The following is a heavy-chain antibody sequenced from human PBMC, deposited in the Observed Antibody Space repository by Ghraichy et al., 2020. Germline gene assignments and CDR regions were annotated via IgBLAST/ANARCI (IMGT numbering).Heavy chain of an antibody. V-gene: IGHV3-53*01. D-gene: IGHD6-19*01. J-gene: IGHJ5*02. CDR1: GFTVSSNY. CDR3: ARVRWLVRGGGSWFDP. Sequence: GGSLRLSCAASGFTVSSNYMSWVRQAPGKGLEWVSVIYSGGSTYYADSVKGRFTISRDNSKNTLYLQMNSLRAEDTAVYYCARVRWLVRGGGSWFDPWGQGTLVTVSS. CDR2: IYSGGST.